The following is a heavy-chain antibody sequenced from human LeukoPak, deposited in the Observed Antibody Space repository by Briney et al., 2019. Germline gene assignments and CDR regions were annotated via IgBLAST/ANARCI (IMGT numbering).Heavy chain of an antibody. D-gene: IGHD4-23*01. CDR2: ISGSGGST. CDR3: AKVTYDYGGNSGGFDY. J-gene: IGHJ4*02. V-gene: IGHV3-23*01. Sequence: GGSLRLSCAASGFTFSSYAMSWVRQAPGKGLEWASAISGSGGSTYYADSVKGRFTISRDNSKNTLYLQMNSLRAEDTAVYYCAKVTYDYGGNSGGFDYWGQGTLVTVSS. CDR1: GFTFSSYA.